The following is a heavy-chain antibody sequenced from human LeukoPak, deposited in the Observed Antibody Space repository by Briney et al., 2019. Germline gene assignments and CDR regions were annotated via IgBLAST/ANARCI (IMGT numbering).Heavy chain of an antibody. CDR3: ARGSSGYYLPQAVDY. V-gene: IGHV1-18*04. D-gene: IGHD3-22*01. CDR1: GYTFTGYY. Sequence: GASVKVSCTASGYTFTGYYMHWVRQAPGQGLEWMGWISAYNGNTNYAQKLQGRVTMTTDTSTSTAYMELRSLRSDDTAVYYCARGSSGYYLPQAVDYWGQGTLVTVSS. J-gene: IGHJ4*02. CDR2: ISAYNGNT.